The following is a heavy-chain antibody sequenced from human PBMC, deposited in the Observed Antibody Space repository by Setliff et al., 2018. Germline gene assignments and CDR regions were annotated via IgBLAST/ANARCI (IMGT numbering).Heavy chain of an antibody. CDR1: GFTFSSYS. J-gene: IGHJ6*03. CDR2: ISTSSSTI. CDR3: AKDIVVVPAATFDFWSGSYYMDV. V-gene: IGHV3-48*04. Sequence: GGSLRLSCAASGFTFSSYSMNWVRQAPGKGLEWISYISTSSSTIYYADSVKGRFTISRDNAKNSLYLQMNSLRAEDTAVYYCAKDIVVVPAATFDFWSGSYYMDVWGKGTTVTVSS. D-gene: IGHD2-2*01.